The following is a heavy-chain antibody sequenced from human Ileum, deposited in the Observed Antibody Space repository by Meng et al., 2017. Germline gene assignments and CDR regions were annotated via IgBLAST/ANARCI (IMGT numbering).Heavy chain of an antibody. J-gene: IGHJ4*02. CDR1: GGSVSSNIAA. D-gene: IGHD3-3*01. V-gene: IGHV6-1*01. CDR3: ASGSGSLDY. Sequence: QVTLQQAGPGLVDPSPTLSLTCAVSGGSVSSNIAAWNWIRQSPLRGLEWLGRTYYRSKWYSEYAVSVKSRISITPDTSKNQFSLQMNSVTPEDTAVYYCASGSGSLDYWGPGTLVTVSS. CDR2: TYYRSKWYS.